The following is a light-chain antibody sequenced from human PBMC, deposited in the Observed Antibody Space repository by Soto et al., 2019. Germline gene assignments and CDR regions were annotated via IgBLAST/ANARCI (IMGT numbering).Light chain of an antibody. CDR3: QQYGSSPWT. CDR1: QTVSGRY. J-gene: IGKJ1*01. V-gene: IGKV3-20*01. CDR2: DAS. Sequence: EIVLTQSAGTLSLSPGERATPSCRASQTVSGRYLAWFQQKPGQTPRLLIYDASTRAAGVPDRFSGSGSGTDFSLTINRLEPEDFAVYYCQQYGSSPWTFGQGTKVEIK.